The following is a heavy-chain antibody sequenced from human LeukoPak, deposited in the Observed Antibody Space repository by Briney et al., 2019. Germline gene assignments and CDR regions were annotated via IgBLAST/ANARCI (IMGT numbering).Heavy chain of an antibody. CDR2: IYHSGST. J-gene: IGHJ4*02. CDR1: GYSISSGYY. V-gene: IGHV4-38-2*02. CDR3: ARDSSGYYDSSGPYYFDY. Sequence: PSETLSLTCAVSGYSISSGYYWGWIRLPPGKGLEWIGSIYHSGSTYYNPSLKSRVTISVDTSKNQFSLKLSSVTAADTAVYYCARDSSGYYDSSGPYYFDYWGQGTLVTVSS. D-gene: IGHD3-22*01.